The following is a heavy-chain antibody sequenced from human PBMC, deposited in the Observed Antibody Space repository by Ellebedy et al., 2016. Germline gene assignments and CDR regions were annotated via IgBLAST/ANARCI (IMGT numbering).Heavy chain of an antibody. CDR1: GGSISSSSYY. CDR3: ASSGYSIY. V-gene: IGHV4-39*01. J-gene: IGHJ4*02. D-gene: IGHD3-22*01. CDR2: IYYSGST. Sequence: SETLSLTXTVSGGSISSSSYYWGWIRQPPGKGLEWIGSIYYSGSTYYNPSLKSRVTISVDTSKNQFSLKLSSVTAADTAVYYCASSGYSIYWGQGTLVTVSS.